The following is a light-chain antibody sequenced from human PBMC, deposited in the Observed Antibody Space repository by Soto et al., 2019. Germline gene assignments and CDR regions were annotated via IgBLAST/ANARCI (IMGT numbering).Light chain of an antibody. Sequence: DIVMTQSPLSLPVMPGEPASISCRSSQSLLHSNGYNFLDWYLQRPGQSPRLLIYLASNRSSGVPDRFSGSGSGTDFTLKISRVEAEDVGVYCCMQALQSPRTFGQGTKVEIK. J-gene: IGKJ1*01. CDR1: QSLLHSNGYNF. CDR3: MQALQSPRT. V-gene: IGKV2-28*01. CDR2: LAS.